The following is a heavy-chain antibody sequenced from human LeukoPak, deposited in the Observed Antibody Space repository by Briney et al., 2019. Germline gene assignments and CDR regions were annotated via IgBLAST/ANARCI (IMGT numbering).Heavy chain of an antibody. V-gene: IGHV3-33*01. D-gene: IGHD3-10*01. CDR1: GFTFSSYG. Sequence: GGSLRLSCAASGFTFSSYGMHWVRQAPGKGLEWVAVIWYDGSNKYYADSVKGRFTISRDNSKNTLYVQMNSLRAEDAAVYYCAGATYGSGTNYYYGLGAWGQGTTVTVSS. CDR3: AGATYGSGTNYYYGLGA. J-gene: IGHJ6*02. CDR2: IWYDGSNK.